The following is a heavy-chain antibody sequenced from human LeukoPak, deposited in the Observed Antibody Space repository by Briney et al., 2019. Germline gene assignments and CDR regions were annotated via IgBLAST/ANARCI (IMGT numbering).Heavy chain of an antibody. D-gene: IGHD2-2*01. CDR3: ARGHCSSAGCFPYFDY. CDR2: IYYNGST. J-gene: IGHJ4*02. Sequence: SETLSLTCTVSGGSTSSYYWSWIQQPPGKGLEYIGYIYYNGSTNYNPSLKSRVSISVDTSKHQFSLKLSSVTAADTAVYYCARGHCSSAGCFPYFDYWGQGTLVSVSS. V-gene: IGHV4-59*01. CDR1: GGSTSSYY.